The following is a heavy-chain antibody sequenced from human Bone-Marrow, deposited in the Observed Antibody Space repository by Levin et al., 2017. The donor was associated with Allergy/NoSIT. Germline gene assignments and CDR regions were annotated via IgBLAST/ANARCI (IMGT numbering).Heavy chain of an antibody. J-gene: IGHJ6*02. Sequence: GESLKISCVASGFPFVSFSMHWVRQAPGKGLEWVAVISYDEDKQYFGDSVKGRFTISRDNSKNTLYLQMSGLRTDDTAIYYCARAQNWFGGSFGGYGMDVWGQGTTVNVSS. CDR3: ARAQNWFGGSFGGYGMDV. D-gene: IGHD3-16*01. CDR1: GFPFVSFS. V-gene: IGHV3-30*14. CDR2: ISYDEDKQ.